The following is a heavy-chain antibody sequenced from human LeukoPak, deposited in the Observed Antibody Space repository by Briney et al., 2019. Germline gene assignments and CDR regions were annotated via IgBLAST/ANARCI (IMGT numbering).Heavy chain of an antibody. CDR1: GFTFDDYA. V-gene: IGHV3-9*01. Sequence: GGSLRLSCAASGFTFDDYAMHWVRQAPGKGLEWVSGISWNSGSIGYADSVKGRFTISRDNAKNSLYLQMNSLRAEDTALYYCAKGVEGTRPKERLNWYFDLWGRGTLVTVSS. CDR2: ISWNSGSI. J-gene: IGHJ2*01. CDR3: AKGVEGTRPKERLNWYFDL. D-gene: IGHD1/OR15-1a*01.